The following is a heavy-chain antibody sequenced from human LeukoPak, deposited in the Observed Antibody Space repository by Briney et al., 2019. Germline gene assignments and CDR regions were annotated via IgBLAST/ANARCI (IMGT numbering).Heavy chain of an antibody. CDR2: ISAYNGNT. Sequence: GASVKVSCKASGYTFTSYGISWVRQAPGQGLEWMGWISAYNGNTNYAQKLQGRVTMTTDTSTSTAYMELRSLRSDDTAVYYCARDSGSGSYFFGDAFDIWGQGTMVTASS. J-gene: IGHJ3*02. D-gene: IGHD3-10*01. CDR3: ARDSGSGSYFFGDAFDI. CDR1: GYTFTSYG. V-gene: IGHV1-18*01.